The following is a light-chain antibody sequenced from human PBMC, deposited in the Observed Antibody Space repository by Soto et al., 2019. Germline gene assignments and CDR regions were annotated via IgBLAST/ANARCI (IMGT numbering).Light chain of an antibody. CDR2: DAS. J-gene: IGKJ5*01. CDR1: QSVSKY. Sequence: EIVLTQSPATLSLSPGERATLSCRTSQSVSKYFAWYQQKPGRAPRLLLYDASSRATGIPARFIGSGSGTDFTLTISSLEPEDFAIYYGQQRSNWPITFGKGTRLQIK. CDR3: QQRSNWPIT. V-gene: IGKV3-11*01.